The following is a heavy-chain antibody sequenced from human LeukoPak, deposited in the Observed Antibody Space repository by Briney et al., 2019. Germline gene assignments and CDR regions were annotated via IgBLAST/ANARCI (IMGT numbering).Heavy chain of an antibody. CDR1: GFTFSSYA. Sequence: GGSLRLSCAASGFTFSSYAMSWVRQAPGKGLEWVANIKQDGSEKYYVDSVKGRFTISRDNAKNSLYLQMNSLRAEDTAVYYCXRGXWYYDSSGYYDYWGQGTLVTVSS. V-gene: IGHV3-7*01. CDR3: XRGXWYYDSSGYYDY. D-gene: IGHD3-22*01. J-gene: IGHJ4*02. CDR2: IKQDGSEK.